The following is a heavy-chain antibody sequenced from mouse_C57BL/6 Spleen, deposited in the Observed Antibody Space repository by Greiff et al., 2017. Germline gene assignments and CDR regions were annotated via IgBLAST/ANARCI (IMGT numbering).Heavy chain of an antibody. CDR3: ATGSSLNFDY. CDR1: GYTFTSYW. J-gene: IGHJ2*01. D-gene: IGHD1-1*01. Sequence: QVQLQQPGAELVKPGASVTLSCKASGYTFTSYWMHWVKQRPGQGLEWIGMIHPNSGSTNYNEKFKSKATLTVDKSSSTAYMQLSSLTSEDSAVYYCATGSSLNFDYWGQGTTLTVSA. CDR2: IHPNSGST. V-gene: IGHV1-64*01.